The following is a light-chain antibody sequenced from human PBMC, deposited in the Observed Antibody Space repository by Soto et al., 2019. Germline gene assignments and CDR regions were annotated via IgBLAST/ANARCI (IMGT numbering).Light chain of an antibody. J-gene: IGKJ2*01. V-gene: IGKV3-11*01. CDR2: DAS. CDR3: QQRTTWPPRFT. CDR1: QSVSSY. Sequence: EIVLTQSPDTLSVSPGDRATLSCRASQSVSSYLAWYQQKPGQAPRLLIYDASNRATGIPARFSGSGSETDFTLTISSLEPEDFAVYYCQQRTTWPPRFTFGQGTKLEIK.